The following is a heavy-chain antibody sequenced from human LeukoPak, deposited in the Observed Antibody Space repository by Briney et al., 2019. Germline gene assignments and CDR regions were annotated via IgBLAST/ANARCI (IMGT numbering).Heavy chain of an antibody. J-gene: IGHJ4*02. Sequence: GRSLRLSCAASGFTFDDYAMHWVRQAPGKGLEWVSGISWNSGSIGYADSVKGRFTISRDNAKNSLYLQMNSLRAEDTALYYCAKDLRRTAMVAFDYWGQGTLVTVSS. CDR3: AKDLRRTAMVAFDY. V-gene: IGHV3-9*01. D-gene: IGHD5-18*01. CDR1: GFTFDDYA. CDR2: ISWNSGSI.